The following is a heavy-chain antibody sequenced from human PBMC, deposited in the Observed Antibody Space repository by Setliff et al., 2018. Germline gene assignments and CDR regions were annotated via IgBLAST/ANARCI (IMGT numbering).Heavy chain of an antibody. CDR3: ATGGGQYYDR. CDR1: GFTFVNYW. D-gene: IGHD3-16*01. J-gene: IGHJ2*01. CDR2: VNSDGSST. Sequence: PGGSLRLSCSASGFTFVNYWMHWVRQAPGKGLVWVSRVNSDGSSTIYADSVKGRFTISSDNAENTLYLQMNSLRPDDTALYYCATGGGQYYDRWGRGTLVTVSS. V-gene: IGHV3-74*01.